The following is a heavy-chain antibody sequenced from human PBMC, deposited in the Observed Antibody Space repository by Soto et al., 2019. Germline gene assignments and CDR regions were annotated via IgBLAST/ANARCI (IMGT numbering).Heavy chain of an antibody. CDR1: GYTFTSYG. V-gene: IGHV1-18*04. CDR3: ARGQSKNDVWSGYFLYYGMDV. J-gene: IGHJ6*02. D-gene: IGHD3-3*01. CDR2: ISAYNGNT. Sequence: ASVKVSCKASGYTFTSYGISWVRQAPGQGLEWMGWISAYNGNTNYAQKLQGSVTMTTDTSTSTAYMELRRLRSDDTAVYYCARGQSKNDVWSGYFLYYGMDVWGQGTTVTVSS.